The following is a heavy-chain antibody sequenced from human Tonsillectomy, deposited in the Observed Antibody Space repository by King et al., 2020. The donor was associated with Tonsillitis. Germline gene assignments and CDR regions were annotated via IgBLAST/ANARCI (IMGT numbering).Heavy chain of an antibody. V-gene: IGHV5-10-1*03. J-gene: IGHJ4*02. CDR2: IDPSDSYT. Sequence: VQLVQSGAEVKKPGESLRISCKGSGYSFTSYWISWVRQMPGKGLEWMGRIDPSDSYTNYSPSFQGHVSISADKSISTAYLQWSSLKAADTAMYYCARHVSNYDSSRYYLGDGGQGTLVTVSS. CDR1: GYSFTSYW. D-gene: IGHD3-22*01. CDR3: ARHVSNYDSSRYYLGD.